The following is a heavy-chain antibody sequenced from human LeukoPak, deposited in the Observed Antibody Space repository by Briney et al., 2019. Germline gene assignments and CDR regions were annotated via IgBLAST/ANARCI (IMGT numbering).Heavy chain of an antibody. CDR2: IKQDGSQK. CDR1: GFTFSSYG. V-gene: IGHV3-7*01. CDR3: ARESFAARWD. D-gene: IGHD6-6*01. Sequence: GGSLRLSCAASGFTFSSYGMHWVRQAPGKGLEWVANIKQDGSQKSYVDSVKGRFTISRDNANNLLYLQMNSLRTEDTAVYYCARESFAARWDWGQGTLVTVSS. J-gene: IGHJ4*02.